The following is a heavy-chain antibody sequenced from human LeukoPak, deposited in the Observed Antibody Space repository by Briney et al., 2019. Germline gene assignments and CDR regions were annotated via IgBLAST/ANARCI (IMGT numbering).Heavy chain of an antibody. D-gene: IGHD3-10*01. V-gene: IGHV4-39*01. CDR1: GGSISSSSYY. Sequence: PSETLSLTCTVSGGSISSSSYYWGWIRQPPGKGLEWIGSIYYSGSTYYNPSLKSRVTISVDTSKNQFSLKLSSVTAADTAVYYCARRLLWFGDPRGWFGPWGQGTLVTVSS. J-gene: IGHJ5*02. CDR2: IYYSGST. CDR3: ARRLLWFGDPRGWFGP.